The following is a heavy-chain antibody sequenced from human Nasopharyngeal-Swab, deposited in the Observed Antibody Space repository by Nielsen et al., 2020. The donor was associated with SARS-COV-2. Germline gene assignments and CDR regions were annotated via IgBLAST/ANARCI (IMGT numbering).Heavy chain of an antibody. CDR3: AARYCDFWSGETNWFDP. V-gene: IGHV1-69*13. CDR1: GGTFSSYA. D-gene: IGHD3-3*01. CDR2: IIPIFGTA. J-gene: IGHJ5*02. Sequence: SVKVSCKASGGTFSSYAISWVRQAPGQGLEWMGGIIPIFGTANYAQKFQGRVTITADESTSTAYMELSSLRSEDTAVYYCAARYCDFWSGETNWFDPWGQGTLVTVSS.